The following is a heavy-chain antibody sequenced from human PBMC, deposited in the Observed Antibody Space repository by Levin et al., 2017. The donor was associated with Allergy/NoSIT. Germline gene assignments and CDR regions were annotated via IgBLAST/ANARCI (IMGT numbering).Heavy chain of an antibody. CDR1: GFSLSTSGMC. D-gene: IGHD3-9*01. J-gene: IGHJ3*02. V-gene: IGHV2-70*01. Sequence: GSGPTLVKPTQTLTLTCTFSGFSLSTSGMCVSWIRQPPGKALEWLALIDWDDDKYYSTSLKTRLTISKDTSKNQVVLTMTNMDPVDTATYYCARGAYYDILTGYYGDAFDIWGQGTMVTVSS. CDR3: ARGAYYDILTGYYGDAFDI. CDR2: IDWDDDK.